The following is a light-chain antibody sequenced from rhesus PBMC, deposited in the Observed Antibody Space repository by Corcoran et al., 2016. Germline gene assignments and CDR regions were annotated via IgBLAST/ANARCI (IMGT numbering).Light chain of an antibody. J-gene: IGKJ1*01. V-gene: IGKV3S9*01. Sequence: EIVMTQSQATLSLSPGERATLSCRASQRVRSYVAWYQPKPELAPRLLIYAASSRATGLPARFSGSGSGTDLILIISSLEAEDVGGYYCQQYNNWKTFGQGTKVEIK. CDR3: QQYNNWKT. CDR2: AAS. CDR1: QRVRSY.